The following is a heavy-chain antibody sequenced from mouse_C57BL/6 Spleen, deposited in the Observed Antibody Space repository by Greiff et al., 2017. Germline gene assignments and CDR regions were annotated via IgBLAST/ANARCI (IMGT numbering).Heavy chain of an antibody. D-gene: IGHD3-3*01. CDR3: ARDRTGARDY. V-gene: IGHV5-16*01. CDR2: INYDVSST. Sequence: EVKLVESEGGLVPPGSSMKLSCTASGFTFSDYYMSWVRQVPEKGLEWVANINYDVSSTYYLDSLKIRFIISRENAKNILYHQMSSLKSEDTATYYCARDRTGARDYWGQGTTLTVSS. CDR1: GFTFSDYY. J-gene: IGHJ2*01.